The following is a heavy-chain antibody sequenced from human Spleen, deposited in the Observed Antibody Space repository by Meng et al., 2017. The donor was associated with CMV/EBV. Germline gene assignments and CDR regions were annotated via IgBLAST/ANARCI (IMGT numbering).Heavy chain of an antibody. CDR3: ARVLAPAAAGGLNLFYYYYGMDV. CDR2: INPNSGGT. V-gene: IGHV1-2*02. CDR1: GYTFTGYY. D-gene: IGHD2-2*01. J-gene: IGHJ6*02. Sequence: ASVKVSCKASGYTFTGYYMHWVRQAPGQGLEWMGWINPNSGGTNYAQKFQGRVTMTRDTSISTAYMELSRLRSDDTAVYYWARVLAPAAAGGLNLFYYYYGMDVWGQGTTVTVSS.